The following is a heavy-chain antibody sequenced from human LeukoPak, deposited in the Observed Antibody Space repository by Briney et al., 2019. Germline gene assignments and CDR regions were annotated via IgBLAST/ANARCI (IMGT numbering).Heavy chain of an antibody. CDR2: IYYSGST. CDR1: GGSISSGGYY. D-gene: IGHD3-22*01. V-gene: IGHV4-31*03. CDR3: ARRAVQYYDSSGYYELEDY. J-gene: IGHJ4*02. Sequence: PSETLSLTCTASGGSISSGGYYWSWIRQHPGKGLEWIGYIYYSGSTYYNPSLKSRVTISVDTSKSQFSLKLSSVTAADTAVYYCARRAVQYYDSSGYYELEDYWGQGTLVTVSS.